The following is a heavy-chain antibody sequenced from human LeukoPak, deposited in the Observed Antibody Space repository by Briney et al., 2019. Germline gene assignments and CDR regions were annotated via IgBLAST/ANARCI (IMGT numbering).Heavy chain of an antibody. CDR1: GFTFSSYA. V-gene: IGHV3-30*01. CDR3: ARDSTYYCGSGSSGPHYFDS. CDR2: ISYDGSNT. J-gene: IGHJ4*02. D-gene: IGHD3-10*01. Sequence: GGSLRLSCAASGFTFSSYAMHWVHQAPGKGLEWVAVISYDGSNTYYADSVKGRFTISRDNPKNTLYLQLNSLRAEDSAVYYCARDSTYYCGSGSSGPHYFDSWGQGTLVTVSS.